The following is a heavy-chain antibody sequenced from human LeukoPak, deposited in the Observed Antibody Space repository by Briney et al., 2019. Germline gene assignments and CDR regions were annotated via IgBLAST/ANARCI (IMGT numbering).Heavy chain of an antibody. J-gene: IGHJ5*02. CDR3: ARESGSSGWGPNWFDP. CDR1: GGSFSGYY. D-gene: IGHD6-19*01. Sequence: SETLSLTCAVYGGSFSGYYWSWIRQPPGKGLEWIGEINHSGSTNYNPSLKSRVTISVDTSKNQFSLKLSSVTAADTAVYYCARESGSSGWGPNWFDPWGQGTLVTVSS. CDR2: INHSGST. V-gene: IGHV4-34*01.